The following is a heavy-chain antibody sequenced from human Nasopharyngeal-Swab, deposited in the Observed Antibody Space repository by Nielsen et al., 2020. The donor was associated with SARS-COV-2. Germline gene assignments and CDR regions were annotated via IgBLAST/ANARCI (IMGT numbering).Heavy chain of an antibody. J-gene: IGHJ6*02. V-gene: IGHV1-18*01. Sequence: ASVKVSCKASGYTFTSYGISWVRQAPGQGLEWMGWISAYNGNTNYAQKLHGRVTMTTDTSTSTAYMELRSPRSDDSAVYYSSREMAYYHYYGMDVWGQGTTVTVSS. CDR3: SREMAYYHYYGMDV. CDR1: GYTFTSYG. D-gene: IGHD5-24*01. CDR2: ISAYNGNT.